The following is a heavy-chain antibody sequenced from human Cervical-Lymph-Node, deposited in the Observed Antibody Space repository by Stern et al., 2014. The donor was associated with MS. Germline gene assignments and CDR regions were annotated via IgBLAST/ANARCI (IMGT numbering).Heavy chain of an antibody. J-gene: IGHJ4*02. CDR3: ARDPITMVRGVIY. Sequence: EMQLVESGGGLVKPGGSLRLSCAASGFTFSSYSMNWVRQAPGKGLEWVSSIISSSSYIYYADTVQGRFTISRDDAKNSLYLQMNSLRAEDTAVYYCARDPITMVRGVIYWGQGTLVTVSS. V-gene: IGHV3-21*01. CDR1: GFTFSSYS. D-gene: IGHD3-10*01. CDR2: IISSSSYI.